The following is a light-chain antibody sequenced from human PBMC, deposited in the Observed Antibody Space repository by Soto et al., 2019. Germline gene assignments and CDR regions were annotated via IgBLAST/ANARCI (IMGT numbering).Light chain of an antibody. CDR2: GAS. CDR3: QQYNNWPRT. CDR1: QSVSSN. Sequence: EIVMTQSPATLSVSPGERATLSCRASQSVSSNLAWYQQKPGQAPRLLIYGASTRATGIPARFSGSGSGTEFTLPISSLQFEDFAFYYCQQYNNWPRTFGKGTKV. J-gene: IGKJ1*01. V-gene: IGKV3-15*01.